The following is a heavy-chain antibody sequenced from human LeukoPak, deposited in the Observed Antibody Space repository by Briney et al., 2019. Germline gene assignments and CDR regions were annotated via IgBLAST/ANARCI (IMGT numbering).Heavy chain of an antibody. Sequence: QPGESLRLSCAASGFTFSNYAMSWVRQAPGKGLEWVSAISGSGGSTYYADSVKGRFTISRDNSKSTLYLQMNSLRAEDTAVYYCAKEFYYDSTGLTLDHWGQGTLVTVSS. J-gene: IGHJ4*02. CDR2: ISGSGGST. CDR1: GFTFSNYA. V-gene: IGHV3-23*01. CDR3: AKEFYYDSTGLTLDH. D-gene: IGHD3-22*01.